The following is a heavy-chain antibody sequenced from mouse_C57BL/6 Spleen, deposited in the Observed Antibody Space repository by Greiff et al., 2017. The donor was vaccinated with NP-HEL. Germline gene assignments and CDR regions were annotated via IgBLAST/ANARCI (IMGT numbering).Heavy chain of an antibody. Sequence: VQLQQSGAELVRPGTSVKVSCKASGYAFTNYLIEWVKQRPGQGLEWIGVINPGSGGTNYNEKFKGKATLTADKSSSTAYMQLSSLTSEDSAIYYCAFYYGNYGFAYWGQGTLVTVSA. CDR2: INPGSGGT. CDR1: GYAFTNYL. CDR3: AFYYGNYGFAY. V-gene: IGHV1-54*01. D-gene: IGHD2-1*01. J-gene: IGHJ3*01.